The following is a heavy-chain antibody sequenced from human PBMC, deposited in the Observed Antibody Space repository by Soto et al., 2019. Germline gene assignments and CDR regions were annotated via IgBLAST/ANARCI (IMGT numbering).Heavy chain of an antibody. CDR3: AHSLIPNWGSRGAFDY. D-gene: IGHD7-27*01. CDR1: GFSLSTSGVG. J-gene: IGHJ4*02. V-gene: IGHV2-5*02. CDR2: IYWDDDK. Sequence: GSGPTLVNPTQTLTLTCTFSGFSLSTSGVGVGWIRQPPGKALEWLALIYWDDDKRYSPSLKSRLTITKDTSKNQVVPTMTNMDPVDTATYYCAHSLIPNWGSRGAFDYWGQGTLVTVSS.